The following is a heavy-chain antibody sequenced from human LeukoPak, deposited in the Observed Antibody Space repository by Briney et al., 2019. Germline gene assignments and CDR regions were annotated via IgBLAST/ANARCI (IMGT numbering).Heavy chain of an antibody. CDR3: ARAPVFPKNYYDSSVSPSAFDM. J-gene: IGHJ3*02. V-gene: IGHV4-39*07. CDR1: GVSISSSSYY. CDR2: IYYSGST. D-gene: IGHD3-22*01. Sequence: SETLSLTCTGSGVSISSSSYYWGWIRQPPGKGLEWIGSIYYSGSTYYNPSLKSRVTISVDTSKYLFSLKLSSVTAADTAVYYCARAPVFPKNYYDSSVSPSAFDMWGKGTMATVSS.